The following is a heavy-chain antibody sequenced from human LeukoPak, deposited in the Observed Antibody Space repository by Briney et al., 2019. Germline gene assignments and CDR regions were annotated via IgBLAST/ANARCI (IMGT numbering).Heavy chain of an antibody. Sequence: GGSLRLSCAASGFTFSSYGMHWVRQAPGKGLEWVAVIWYDGSNKYYADSVKGRFTISRDNSKNTLYLQMNSLRAEDTAVYYCARDGVMAGTRSGMDVWGQGTTVTVFS. J-gene: IGHJ6*02. CDR2: IWYDGSNK. D-gene: IGHD6-19*01. CDR3: ARDGVMAGTRSGMDV. V-gene: IGHV3-33*01. CDR1: GFTFSSYG.